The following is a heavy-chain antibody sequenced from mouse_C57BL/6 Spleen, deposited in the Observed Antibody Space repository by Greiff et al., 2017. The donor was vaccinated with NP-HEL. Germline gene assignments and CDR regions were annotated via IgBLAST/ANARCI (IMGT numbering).Heavy chain of an antibody. CDR1: GYSFTDYN. CDR2: INPSYGTT. Sequence: VHVKQSGPELVKPGASVKLSCKASGYSFTDYNMNWVKQTNEKSLEWIGVINPSYGTTSYNQKFKGQATLTVDQSSSTAYMQLNSLTSEDSAVYYWARPAGVATPPDGDFEVWGTGTTVTVSS. CDR3: ARPAGVATPPDGDFEV. D-gene: IGHD1-1*01. J-gene: IGHJ1*03. V-gene: IGHV1-39*01.